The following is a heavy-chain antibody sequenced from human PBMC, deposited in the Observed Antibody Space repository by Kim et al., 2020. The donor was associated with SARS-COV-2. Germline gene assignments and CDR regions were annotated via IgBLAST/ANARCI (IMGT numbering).Heavy chain of an antibody. CDR3: ARDSDSGGYGPYFDY. D-gene: IGHD3-22*01. J-gene: IGHJ4*02. V-gene: IGHV4-59*01. CDR1: GGSISSYY. CDR2: IYYSGST. Sequence: SETLSLTCTVSGGSISSYYWSWIRQPPGKGLEWIGYIYYSGSTNYNPSLKSRVTISVATSKNQSSLKLSSVTAADTAVYYCARDSDSGGYGPYFDYWGQGTLVTVSS.